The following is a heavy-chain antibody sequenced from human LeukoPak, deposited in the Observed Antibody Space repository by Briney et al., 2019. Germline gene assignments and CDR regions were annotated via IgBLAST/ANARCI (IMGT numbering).Heavy chain of an antibody. CDR2: ISSSSNTL. CDR1: GFTFCNYG. CDR3: AGDRNSDWYSPLDY. V-gene: IGHV3-48*01. J-gene: IGHJ4*02. D-gene: IGHD6-19*01. Sequence: GGSLRLSCAASGFTFCNYGMNWVRQAPGKGLEWVSYISSSSNTLDYADSVKGRFTISRDNSRNTVYMQMDSLRAEDTAIYYCAGDRNSDWYSPLDYWGQGSQVTVSP.